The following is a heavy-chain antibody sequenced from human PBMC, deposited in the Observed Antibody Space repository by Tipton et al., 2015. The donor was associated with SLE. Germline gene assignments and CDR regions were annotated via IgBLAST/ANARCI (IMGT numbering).Heavy chain of an antibody. CDR1: GDSISIGNYY. CDR3: ARDGGCYSSSWYYYYCSMDV. J-gene: IGHJ6*03. D-gene: IGHD6-13*01. V-gene: IGHV4-39*07. CDR2: IYYSGTT. Sequence: TLSLTCSVSGDSISIGNYYWGWIRQPPGKGLEWIGTIYYSGTTYYNTSHKSRLTLSQDTSENQFSLRLNSVTAADTAIYYCARDGGCYSSSWYYYYCSMDVWGKGTTVTVSS.